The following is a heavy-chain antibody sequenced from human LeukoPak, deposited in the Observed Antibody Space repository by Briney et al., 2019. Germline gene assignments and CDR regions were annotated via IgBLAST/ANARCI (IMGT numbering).Heavy chain of an antibody. CDR3: ATSYYYDSSPDY. Sequence: GASVKVSGKVSGYTLTELSMHWVRQAPGKGLEWMGGFDPEDGETIYAQKFQGRVTMTEDTSTDTAYMELSSLRSEDTAVYYCATSYYYDSSPDYWGQGTLVTVSS. J-gene: IGHJ4*02. V-gene: IGHV1-24*01. CDR2: FDPEDGET. CDR1: GYTLTELS. D-gene: IGHD3-22*01.